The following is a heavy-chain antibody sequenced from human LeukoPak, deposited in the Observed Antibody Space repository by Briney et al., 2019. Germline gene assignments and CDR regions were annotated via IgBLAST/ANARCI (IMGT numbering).Heavy chain of an antibody. V-gene: IGHV3-74*01. CDR2: INSEGSSI. CDR1: GFTFCLFW. CDR3: ARGGCTDGNCYSGGY. Sequence: GGSLRLSCAASGFTFCLFWMHWVRQAPGKGLVWVSRINSEGSSIRYADSVKGGLTISRDSAKKTVYLQMNSLRVEDTAVYYCARGGCTDGNCYSGGYWGQGTLVTVSS. D-gene: IGHD2-21*02. J-gene: IGHJ4*02.